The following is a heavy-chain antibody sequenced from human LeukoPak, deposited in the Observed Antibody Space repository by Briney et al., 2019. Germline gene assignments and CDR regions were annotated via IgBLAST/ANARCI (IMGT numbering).Heavy chain of an antibody. CDR3: ARDTAVSDFDY. D-gene: IGHD4-23*01. V-gene: IGHV3-21*01. CDR1: GFTFSSYS. Sequence: GGSLRLSCAASGFTFSSYSMNWVRQAPGKGLEWVSSISSSSSYIYYADSMKGRFTISRDNAKNSLYLQMNSLRAEDTAVYYCARDTAVSDFDYWGRGTLVTVSS. CDR2: ISSSSSYI. J-gene: IGHJ4*02.